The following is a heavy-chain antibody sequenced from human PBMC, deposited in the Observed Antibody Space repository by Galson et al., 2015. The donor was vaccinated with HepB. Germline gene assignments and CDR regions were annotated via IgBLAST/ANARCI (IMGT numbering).Heavy chain of an antibody. Sequence: SVKVSCKASGYDFNKYGLSWVRQAPGQGLEWMGWVSGYDGSAYYSPYFQGRVTMTTQTATGTAYMEMRSLRSDDTAVYYCARESRLELQLNNYYSYGMDDWGQGTAVRVS. CDR3: ARESRLELQLNNYYSYGMDD. CDR1: GYDFNKYG. J-gene: IGHJ6*02. V-gene: IGHV1-18*01. D-gene: IGHD1-7*01. CDR2: VSGYDGSA.